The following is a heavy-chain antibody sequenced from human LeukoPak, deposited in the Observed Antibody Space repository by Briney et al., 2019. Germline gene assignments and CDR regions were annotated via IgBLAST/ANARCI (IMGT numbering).Heavy chain of an antibody. CDR1: GYTLTSYV. V-gene: IGHV1-3*01. Sequence: ASVKVSCKAPGYTLTSYVMYWVRQAPGRRLEWMGWINAVNGNTKYSQKFQGRVTITRDTSASTAYMEVSSLRSEDTAVYYCARGAYGDKNWFDPWGQGTLVTVSS. J-gene: IGHJ5*02. CDR2: INAVNGNT. CDR3: ARGAYGDKNWFDP. D-gene: IGHD4-17*01.